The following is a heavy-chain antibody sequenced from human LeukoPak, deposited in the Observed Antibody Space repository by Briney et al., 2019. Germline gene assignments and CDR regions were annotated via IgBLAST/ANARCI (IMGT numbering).Heavy chain of an antibody. V-gene: IGHV3-23*01. CDR2: ISGSGGST. D-gene: IGHD6-19*01. J-gene: IGHJ4*02. CDR3: AKPADSSGWYYFDY. CDR1: GGSISSSN. Sequence: GTLSLTCAVSGGSISSSNWWSWVRQAPGKGLEWVSAISGSGGSTCYADSVKGRFTISRDNSKNTLYLQMNSLRAEDTAVYYCAKPADSSGWYYFDYWGQGTLVTVSS.